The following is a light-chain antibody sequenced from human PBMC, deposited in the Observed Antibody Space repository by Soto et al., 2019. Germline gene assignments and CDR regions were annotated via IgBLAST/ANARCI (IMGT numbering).Light chain of an antibody. J-gene: IGKJ1*01. Sequence: VLTQSPGTLSLSPGERATLSCRASQTVSITYLTWYQQKPGQAPRLLIYEASNRATGIPARVSGSGSGTEFTLTISRLEPEDLEVYYCQQYGSSPETFGQGTKVDI. V-gene: IGKV3-20*01. CDR3: QQYGSSPET. CDR2: EAS. CDR1: QTVSITY.